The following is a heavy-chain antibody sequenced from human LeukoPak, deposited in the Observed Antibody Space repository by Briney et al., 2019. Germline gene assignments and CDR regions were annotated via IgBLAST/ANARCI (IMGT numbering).Heavy chain of an antibody. CDR3: ARVLYGAVDPNWFDP. D-gene: IGHD3-10*01. J-gene: IGHJ5*02. CDR2: IYPGDSDT. CDR1: GYSFTSYW. V-gene: IGHV5-51*01. Sequence: GGSLQISFKGSGYSFTSYWIGWVRPMPGKGLEWMGIIYPGDSDTRYSPSFQGQVTISADKSISTAYLQWSSLKASDTAMYYCARVLYGAVDPNWFDPWGQGTLVTVSS.